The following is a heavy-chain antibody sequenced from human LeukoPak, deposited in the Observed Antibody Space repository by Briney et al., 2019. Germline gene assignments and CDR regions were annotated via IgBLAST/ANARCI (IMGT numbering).Heavy chain of an antibody. J-gene: IGHJ4*02. Sequence: SETLSLTCAVYGGSFSCYYWSWIRQPPGKGLEWNGEINHSGSTNYNPSLKSRVTISVDTSKTQFSLKLSSVTAADTAVYYCASLRGRIAAAGSFDYWGQGTLVTVSS. CDR3: ASLRGRIAAAGSFDY. CDR1: GGSFSCYY. D-gene: IGHD6-13*01. V-gene: IGHV4-34*01. CDR2: INHSGST.